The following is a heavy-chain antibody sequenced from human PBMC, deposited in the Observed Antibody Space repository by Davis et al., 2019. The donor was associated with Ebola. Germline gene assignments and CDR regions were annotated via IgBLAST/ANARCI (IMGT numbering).Heavy chain of an antibody. CDR1: GGSISSYY. J-gene: IGHJ4*02. Sequence: MPSETLSLTCTVSGGSISSYYWSWIRQPPGKGLEWIGYIYYSGSTNYNPSLKSRVTIPVDTSKNQFSLKLSSVTAADTAVYYCARQGSGTDYWGQGNLVTVSS. V-gene: IGHV4-59*08. D-gene: IGHD6-19*01. CDR2: IYYSGST. CDR3: ARQGSGTDY.